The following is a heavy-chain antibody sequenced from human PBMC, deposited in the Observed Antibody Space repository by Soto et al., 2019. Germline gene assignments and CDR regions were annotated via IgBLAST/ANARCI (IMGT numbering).Heavy chain of an antibody. J-gene: IGHJ5*02. Sequence: SETLSLTCTVSGGSISSGGYYWSWIRQHPGKGLEWIGYIYYSGSTYYNPSLKSRVTISVDTSKNQFSLKLSSVTAADTAVYYCARIRRYYDSSAKAGWFDPWGQGTLVTVSS. D-gene: IGHD3-22*01. CDR3: ARIRRYYDSSAKAGWFDP. CDR2: IYYSGST. CDR1: GGSISSGGYY. V-gene: IGHV4-31*03.